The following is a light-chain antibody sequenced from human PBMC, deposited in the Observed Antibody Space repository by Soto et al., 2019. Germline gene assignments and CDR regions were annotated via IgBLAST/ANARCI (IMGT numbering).Light chain of an antibody. CDR3: QQSDSTRT. J-gene: IGKJ1*01. CDR1: QSISDT. CDR2: GAS. V-gene: IGKV3-15*01. Sequence: EIGRTQSPATLSVSPGGRATLPCGASQSISDTLAWYQQKPGQAPRLLIYGASTRAPGFPARFSGSGSGTDFTLTISSLQPEDFATYYCQQSDSTRTFGQGTKVDIK.